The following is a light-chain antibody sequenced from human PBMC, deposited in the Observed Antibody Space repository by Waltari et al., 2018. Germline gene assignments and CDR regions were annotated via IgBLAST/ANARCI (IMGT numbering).Light chain of an antibody. J-gene: IGKJ1*01. Sequence: EIVMTQSPLSLPVTPGEPASISCRPSQRLVHDSGNHYVDWYLQKPGQSPQLLIYLGSNRAPGVPDRFSGSASDTDFTLKISRVEAEDVGIYYCMQGLYTPWTFGQGTKVEIK. CDR1: QRLVHDSGNHY. CDR3: MQGLYTPWT. V-gene: IGKV2-28*01. CDR2: LGS.